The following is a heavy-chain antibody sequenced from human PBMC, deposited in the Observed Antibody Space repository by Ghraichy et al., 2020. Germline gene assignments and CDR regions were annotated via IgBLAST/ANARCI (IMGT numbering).Heavy chain of an antibody. CDR3: AKCLLGYIDA. Sequence: GGSLRLSCEASGFTFSSYGMYWVRQAPGKRLQWVTFIRYDGNIKYYEDSVKGRFTVSRDNSKNTIYLHMNSLRVEDSAIYFCAKCLLGYIDAWGKGTTVTVSS. V-gene: IGHV3-30*02. CDR2: IRYDGNIK. CDR1: GFTFSSYG. D-gene: IGHD1-26*01. J-gene: IGHJ6*03.